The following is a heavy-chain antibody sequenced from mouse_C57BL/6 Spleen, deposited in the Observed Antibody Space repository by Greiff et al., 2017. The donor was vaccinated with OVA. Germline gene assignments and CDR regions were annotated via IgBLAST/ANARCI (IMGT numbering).Heavy chain of an antibody. Sequence: EVKLQESGPGLVKPSQSLSLTCSVTGYSITSGYYWNWIRQFPGNKLEWMGYISYDGSNNYNPSLKNRISITRDTSKNQFFLKLNSVTTEDTATYYCARDGTTVVPYWYFDVWGTGTTVTVSS. D-gene: IGHD1-1*01. CDR3: ARDGTTVVPYWYFDV. V-gene: IGHV3-6*01. J-gene: IGHJ1*03. CDR2: ISYDGSN. CDR1: GYSITSGYY.